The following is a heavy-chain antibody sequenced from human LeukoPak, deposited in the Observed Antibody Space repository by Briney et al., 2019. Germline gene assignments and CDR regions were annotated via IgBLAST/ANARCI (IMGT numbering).Heavy chain of an antibody. V-gene: IGHV1-2*02. CDR1: GYTFSGYY. J-gene: IGHJ4*02. CDR2: INPNSGGT. Sequence: ASLKVSCKASGYTFSGYYLHWVRQAPGQGLEWMGWINPNSGGTKYAQNFQGRVTMTRDTSISTAYMELSRLRSDDTAVYYCARLFNYDSSDYAFDYWGQGTLVTVSS. CDR3: ARLFNYDSSDYAFDY. D-gene: IGHD3-22*01.